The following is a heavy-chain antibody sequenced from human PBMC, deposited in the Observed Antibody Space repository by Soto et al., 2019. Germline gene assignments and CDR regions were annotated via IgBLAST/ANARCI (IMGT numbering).Heavy chain of an antibody. J-gene: IGHJ6*02. Sequence: GGSLRLSCAASGFTFSSYGIHWVRQAPGKGLEWVAHISYDGSNTNYAESVKGRFTISRDNSKNTLYLQMNSLRAEDTAVYYCAKDLFLRVVKDGMDVWGQGTTVTVSS. V-gene: IGHV3-30*18. CDR3: AKDLFLRVVKDGMDV. CDR2: ISYDGSNT. CDR1: GFTFSSYG. D-gene: IGHD3-3*01.